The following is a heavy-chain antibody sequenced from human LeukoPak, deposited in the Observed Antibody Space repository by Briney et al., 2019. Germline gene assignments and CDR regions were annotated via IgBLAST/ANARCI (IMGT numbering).Heavy chain of an antibody. Sequence: PGGSLRLSCAASGVTFSSYGMHWVRQAPGKGLEWVALISSDGNDKLYGDSVKGRFTISRDDSKSTLYLQMNSLRAEDTAVYYCRTKVIRGNSGDDYDVWGQGTLVTVSS. CDR1: GVTFSSYG. D-gene: IGHD5-12*01. J-gene: IGHJ4*02. CDR3: RTKVIRGNSGDDYDV. V-gene: IGHV3-30*03. CDR2: ISSDGNDK.